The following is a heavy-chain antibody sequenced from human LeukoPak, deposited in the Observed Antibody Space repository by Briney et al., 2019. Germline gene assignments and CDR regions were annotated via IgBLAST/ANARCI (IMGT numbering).Heavy chain of an antibody. J-gene: IGHJ4*02. CDR1: GYTFTSYA. CDR2: ISAYNGNT. D-gene: IGHD5-12*01. V-gene: IGHV1-18*01. Sequence: ASVKVSCKASGYTFTSYAMNWVRQAPGQGLEWMGWISAYNGNTNYAQKLQGRVTMTTDTSTSTAYMELRSLRSDDTAVYYCARDLKYWIGYSGYEVIDYWGQGTLVTVSS. CDR3: ARDLKYWIGYSGYEVIDY.